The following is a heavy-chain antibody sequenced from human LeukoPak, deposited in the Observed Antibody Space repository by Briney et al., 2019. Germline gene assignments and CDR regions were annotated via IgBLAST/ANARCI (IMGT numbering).Heavy chain of an antibody. Sequence: ASVKVSCKASGYTFTGHYMNWVRQAPGQGLEWMGRINPDSGGTNYAQKFQGRVTMTRDTSISTAYMELSRLRSDDTAVYYCATRYYYDSSGYYTAFDIWGQGTMVTVSS. V-gene: IGHV1-2*06. CDR2: INPDSGGT. CDR1: GYTFTGHY. CDR3: ATRYYYDSSGYYTAFDI. J-gene: IGHJ3*02. D-gene: IGHD3-22*01.